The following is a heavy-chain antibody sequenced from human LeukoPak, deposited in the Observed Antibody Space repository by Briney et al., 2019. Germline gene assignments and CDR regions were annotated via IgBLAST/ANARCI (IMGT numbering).Heavy chain of an antibody. CDR3: ARYPRGEGFDI. Sequence: ASVKVSCKASGYTFTAYYMHWVRQAPGQGFEWMGWINPDSGNTNYAQKFQGRVTVTRDTSISTMYMELSRLNSDDTAVYYCARYPRGEGFDIWGQGTLVTVSS. V-gene: IGHV1-2*02. CDR1: GYTFTAYY. J-gene: IGHJ3*02. D-gene: IGHD3-16*01. CDR2: INPDSGNT.